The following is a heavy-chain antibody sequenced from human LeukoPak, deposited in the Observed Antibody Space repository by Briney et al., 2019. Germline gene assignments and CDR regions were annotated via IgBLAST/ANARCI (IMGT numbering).Heavy chain of an antibody. CDR1: GFTFSNYW. J-gene: IGHJ4*02. CDR3: ALYARAPDY. Sequence: PGGSLRLSCVGSGFTFSNYWMTWVRQAPGKGLEWVADIRGDGSENYCVDSVKGRFTISRDNAKNSLYLQMNSLRAEDTAVYYCALYARAPDYWGQGTLVTVSS. V-gene: IGHV3-7*01. CDR2: IRGDGSEN. D-gene: IGHD5/OR15-5a*01.